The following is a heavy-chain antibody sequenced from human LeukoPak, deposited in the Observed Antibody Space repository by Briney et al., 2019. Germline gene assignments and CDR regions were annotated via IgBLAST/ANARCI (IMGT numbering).Heavy chain of an antibody. Sequence: ASVKVSCKASGYTFTSYYMHWVRQAPGQGLEWMGWINPNSGGTNYAQKFQGRVTMTRDTSISTAYMELSRLRSDDTAVYYCARDRNDYVWGSYRYNDWFDPWGQGTLVTVSS. V-gene: IGHV1-2*02. CDR2: INPNSGGT. D-gene: IGHD3-16*02. CDR1: GYTFTSYY. J-gene: IGHJ5*02. CDR3: ARDRNDYVWGSYRYNDWFDP.